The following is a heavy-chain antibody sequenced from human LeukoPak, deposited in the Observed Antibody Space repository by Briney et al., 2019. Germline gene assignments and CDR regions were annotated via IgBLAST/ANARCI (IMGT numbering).Heavy chain of an antibody. V-gene: IGHV3-7*04. CDR1: GFTFSNYY. J-gene: IGHJ4*02. CDR2: INQDGSAQ. Sequence: GGSLRLSCAASGFTFSNYYMTWVRQDPGKGLEWVANINQDGSAQYYVDSVKGRFTISRDNSKNTLYLQMNSLRAEDTAVYYCAKDTPLCYFDYWGQGTLVTVSS. D-gene: IGHD3-16*01. CDR3: AKDTPLCYFDY.